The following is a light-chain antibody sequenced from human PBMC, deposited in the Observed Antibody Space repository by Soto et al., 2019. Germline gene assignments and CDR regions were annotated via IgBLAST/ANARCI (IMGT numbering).Light chain of an antibody. CDR1: QRVYSS. V-gene: IGKV3-15*01. CDR2: GAS. CDR3: QQYTNWPPNT. Sequence: DILMTQSPDTLSVTPGESATLSCRASQRVYSSLAWYQQRPGQAPRLLIYGASTRATGVPARFSGRGSGTEFTLTISSLQSEDFAVYYCQQYTNWPPNTFGQGTRLEIK. J-gene: IGKJ5*01.